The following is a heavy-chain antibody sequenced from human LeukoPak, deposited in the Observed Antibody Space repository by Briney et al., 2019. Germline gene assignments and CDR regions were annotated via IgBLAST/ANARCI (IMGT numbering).Heavy chain of an antibody. D-gene: IGHD3-22*01. V-gene: IGHV3-15*01. CDR1: GFTFSSYG. J-gene: IGHJ4*02. CDR3: TTASDYYDSSGYYFVFDY. Sequence: PGRSLRLSCAASGFTFSSYGMHWVRQAPGKGLEWVGRIKSKTDGGTTDYAAPVKGRFTISRDDSKNTLYLQMNSLKTEDTAVYYCTTASDYYDSSGYYFVFDYWGQGALVTVSS. CDR2: IKSKTDGGTT.